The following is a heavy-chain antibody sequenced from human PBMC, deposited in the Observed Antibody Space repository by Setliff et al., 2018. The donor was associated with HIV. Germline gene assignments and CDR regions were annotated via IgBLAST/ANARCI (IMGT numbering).Heavy chain of an antibody. V-gene: IGHV1-18*01. J-gene: IGHJ6*03. Sequence: ASVKVSCKASGYTFTSYGISWVRQAPGQGLEWMGWISAYNGNTNYAQKLQGRVTMTRDTSTSTVYMELSRLRSDDTAVYYCARARVDTAMVTHYYYYMDVWGKGTTVTVSS. CDR1: GYTFTSYG. CDR2: ISAYNGNT. D-gene: IGHD5-18*01. CDR3: ARARVDTAMVTHYYYYMDV.